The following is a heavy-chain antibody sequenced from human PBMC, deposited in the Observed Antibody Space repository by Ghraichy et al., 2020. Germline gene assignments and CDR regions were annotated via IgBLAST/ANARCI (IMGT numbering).Heavy chain of an antibody. CDR3: ARDDPCGGDCYISYYFDY. J-gene: IGHJ4*02. Sequence: SLRLSCAASGFTFSSYAMHWVRQAPGKGLEWVAVISYDGSNKYYADSVKGRFTISRDNSKNTLYLQMNSLRAEDTAVYYCARDDPCGGDCYISYYFDYWGQGTLVTVSS. V-gene: IGHV3-30*04. D-gene: IGHD2-21*01. CDR1: GFTFSSYA. CDR2: ISYDGSNK.